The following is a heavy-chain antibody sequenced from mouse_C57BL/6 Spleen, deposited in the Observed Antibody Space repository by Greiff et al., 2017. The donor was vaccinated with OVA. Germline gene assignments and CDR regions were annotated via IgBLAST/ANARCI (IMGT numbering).Heavy chain of an antibody. D-gene: IGHD1-1*01. Sequence: EVQVVESGGDLVKPGGSLKLSCAASGFTFSSYGMSWVRQTPDKRLEWVATISSGGSYTYYPDSVKGRFTISRDNAKNTLYLQISSLKSEDTAMYYCARQIYGSRSHYFDYWGQGTTLTVSS. V-gene: IGHV5-6*01. CDR2: ISSGGSYT. CDR1: GFTFSSYG. J-gene: IGHJ2*01. CDR3: ARQIYGSRSHYFDY.